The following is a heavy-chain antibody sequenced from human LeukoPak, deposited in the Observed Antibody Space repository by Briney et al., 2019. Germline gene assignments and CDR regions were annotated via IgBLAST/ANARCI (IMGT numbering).Heavy chain of an antibody. CDR2: FDPEDGET. CDR3: ATGGWGRFLEWPPYGMDV. V-gene: IGHV1-24*01. D-gene: IGHD3-3*01. Sequence: ASVKVSCKVSGYTLTELSMHWVRQATGKGLEWMGGFDPEDGETIYAQKFQGRVTMTEDTSTDTAYMELSSLRSEDTAVYYCATGGWGRFLEWPPYGMDVWGQGTTVTVSS. CDR1: GYTLTELS. J-gene: IGHJ6*02.